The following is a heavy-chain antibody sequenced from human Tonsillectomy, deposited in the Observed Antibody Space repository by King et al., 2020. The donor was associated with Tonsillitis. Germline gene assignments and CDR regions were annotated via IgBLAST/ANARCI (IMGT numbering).Heavy chain of an antibody. CDR2: IKXXXXGEKR. CDR1: GFXXSDAW. Sequence: VQLVAXGGGLVKPGGXLRLSCAASGFXXSDAWLSWVRQSPGRGLEWVGRIKXXXXGEKRXYGXAXKGRFXXSXXDSGNXLXLPXNSXKTEDTAVYYCXXXXXXXXDXWXQGTXVTVSS. V-gene: IGHV3-15*01. J-gene: IGHJ5*02. CDR3: XXXXXXXXDX.